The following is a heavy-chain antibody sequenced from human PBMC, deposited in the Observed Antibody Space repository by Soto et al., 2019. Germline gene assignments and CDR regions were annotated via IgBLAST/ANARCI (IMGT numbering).Heavy chain of an antibody. J-gene: IGHJ4*02. Sequence: SVKVSCKASGGTFSSYAISWVRQAPGQGLEWMGGIIPIFGTANYAQKFQGRVTITADESTSTAYMELSSLRSEDTAVYYCASQRSSISYFDYWGQGTLVTVSS. CDR1: GGTFSSYA. V-gene: IGHV1-69*13. CDR3: ASQRSSISYFDY. D-gene: IGHD6-6*01. CDR2: IIPIFGTA.